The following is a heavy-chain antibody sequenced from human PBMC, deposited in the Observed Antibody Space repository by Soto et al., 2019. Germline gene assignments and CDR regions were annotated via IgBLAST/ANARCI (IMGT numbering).Heavy chain of an antibody. J-gene: IGHJ4*02. D-gene: IGHD6-6*01. CDR2: IIPIFGTA. CDR3: ARVPQLVLSEPYYFDY. V-gene: IGHV1-69*01. CDR1: GGTFSSYA. Sequence: QGQLVQSGAEVKKPGSSVKVSCKASGGTFSSYAISWVRQAPGQGLEWMGGIIPIFGTANYAQKFQGRVTITADESTSTAYMELSSLRSEDTAVYYCARVPQLVLSEPYYFDYWGQGTLVTVSS.